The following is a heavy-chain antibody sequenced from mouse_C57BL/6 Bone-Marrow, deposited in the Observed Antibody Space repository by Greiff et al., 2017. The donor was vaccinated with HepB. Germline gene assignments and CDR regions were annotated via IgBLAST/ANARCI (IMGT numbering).Heavy chain of an antibody. CDR2: IYPGSGST. Sequence: VQLQQPGAELVKPGASVKMSCKASGYTFTSYWITWVKQRPGQGLEWIGDIYPGSGSTNYNEKFKSKATLTVDTSSSTAYMQLSSLTSEDSAVYYCARTGFVDYDWGESWGQGTTLTVSS. V-gene: IGHV1-55*01. CDR1: GYTFTSYW. J-gene: IGHJ2*01. CDR3: ARTGFVDYDWGES. D-gene: IGHD2-4*01.